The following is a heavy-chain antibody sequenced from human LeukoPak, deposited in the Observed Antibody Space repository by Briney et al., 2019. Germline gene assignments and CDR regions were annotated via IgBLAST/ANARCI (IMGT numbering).Heavy chain of an antibody. D-gene: IGHD3-22*01. Sequence: GSLRLSCAASGFTFSSYGMHWVRQAPGKGLEWVAVISYDGSNKYYADSVKGRFTISRDNSKNTLYLQMNSLRAEDTAVYYCARDPQSYYYDSSGYSFFDYWGQGTLVTVSS. CDR3: ARDPQSYYYDSSGYSFFDY. J-gene: IGHJ4*02. V-gene: IGHV3-30*19. CDR2: ISYDGSNK. CDR1: GFTFSSYG.